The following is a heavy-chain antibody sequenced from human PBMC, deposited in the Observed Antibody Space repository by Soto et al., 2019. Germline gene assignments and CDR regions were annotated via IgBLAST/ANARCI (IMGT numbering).Heavy chain of an antibody. V-gene: IGHV4-34*11. CDR3: ARQVQDFSRPGSYYFAS. CDR2: IYYSGST. D-gene: IGHD3-10*01. Sequence: SETLSLTCAVYGGSVRGYYWSWIRQHPGKGLEWIGYIYYSGSTYYNPSLKSRVTISVDTSKSQFSLNLTSVTAADTAVYFCARQVQDFSRPGSYYFASWVQGTLVTVSS. CDR1: GGSVRGYY. J-gene: IGHJ4*02.